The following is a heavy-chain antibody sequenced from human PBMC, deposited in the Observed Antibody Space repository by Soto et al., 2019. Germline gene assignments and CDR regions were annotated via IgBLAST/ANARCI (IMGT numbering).Heavy chain of an antibody. CDR2: INPSGGST. J-gene: IGHJ4*02. D-gene: IGHD2-2*01. V-gene: IGHV1-46*01. CDR3: ARERGDGDIVVVPAALGY. CDR1: GYTFTSYY. Sequence: ASVKVSCKASGYTFTSYYIHWVRQAPGQGLEWMRIINPSGGSTSYAQKFQGRVTMTRDTSTSTVYMELSSLRSEDTAVYYCARERGDGDIVVVPAALGYWGQGTLVTVSS.